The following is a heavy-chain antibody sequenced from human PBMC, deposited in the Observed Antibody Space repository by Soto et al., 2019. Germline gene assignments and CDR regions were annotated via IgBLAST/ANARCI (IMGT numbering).Heavy chain of an antibody. CDR1: GFIFSDYV. J-gene: IGHJ3*01. CDR2: ISYDGTNK. V-gene: IGHV3-30*04. D-gene: IGHD2-8*02. Sequence: QVQLVQSGGGVVQPGTSLRLSCAASGFIFSDYVMYWFRQTPGKGLEWMAVISYDGTNKHYVNSVKGRFFISRDNSNTTRYLQMSSLRPEDSAIYYCARDNTGLYQGVCEVWGRGTLVAVSS. CDR3: ARDNTGLYQGVCEV.